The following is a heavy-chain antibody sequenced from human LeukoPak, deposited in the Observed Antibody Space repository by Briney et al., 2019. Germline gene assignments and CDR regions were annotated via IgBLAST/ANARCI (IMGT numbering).Heavy chain of an antibody. V-gene: IGHV3-21*01. CDR3: ARDGGDGSGWFDY. CDR1: GFTFSSYS. D-gene: IGHD6-19*01. Sequence: PGGSLRLSCAASGFTFSSYSMNWVRQAPGKGLEWVSSISSSSSYIYYTDSVKGRFTISRDNAENSLYLQMNSLRAEDTAVYYCARDGGDGSGWFDYWGQGTLVTVSS. J-gene: IGHJ4*02. CDR2: ISSSSSYI.